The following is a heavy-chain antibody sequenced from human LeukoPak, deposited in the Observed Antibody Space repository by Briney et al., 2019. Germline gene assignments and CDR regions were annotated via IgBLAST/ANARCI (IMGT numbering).Heavy chain of an antibody. CDR2: ISGSGGST. V-gene: IGHV3-23*01. D-gene: IGHD2-15*01. CDR1: GFTFSSYA. J-gene: IGHJ6*03. Sequence: PGGSLRLSCAASGFTFSSYAMSWVRQAPGKELEWVSAISGSGGSTYYADSVKGRFTISRDNSKNTLYLQMNSLRAEDTAVYYCAKPYCSGGSCYHSGYYYYYMDVWGKGTTVTVSS. CDR3: AKPYCSGGSCYHSGYYYYYMDV.